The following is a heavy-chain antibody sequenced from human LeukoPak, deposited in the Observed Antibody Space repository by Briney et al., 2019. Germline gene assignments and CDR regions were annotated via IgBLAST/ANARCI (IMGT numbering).Heavy chain of an antibody. CDR1: GGTFSGYA. CDR3: ARDAAYSSGWYNGYYYFDY. CDR2: IIPILGIA. Sequence: SVKVSCKASGGTFSGYAISWVRQAPGQGLEWMGRIIPILGIANYAQKFQGRVTITADKSTSTAYMELSSLRSEDTAVYYCARDAAYSSGWYNGYYYFDYWGQGTLVAVSS. D-gene: IGHD6-19*01. J-gene: IGHJ4*02. V-gene: IGHV1-69*04.